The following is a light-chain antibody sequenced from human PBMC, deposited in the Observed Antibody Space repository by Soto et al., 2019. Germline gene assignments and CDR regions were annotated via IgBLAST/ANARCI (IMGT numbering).Light chain of an antibody. CDR1: QSLLHSNGYNY. CDR3: MQALQTPPT. Sequence: DIVMTQSPLSLPVTPGEPASISCRSSQSLLHSNGYNYLDWYLQKPWQSPQLLIYLGSNRASGVPERFSGGGSGTDFILKIRRGEAEDVGVYYCMQALQTPPTFGQGTKLEIK. J-gene: IGKJ2*01. CDR2: LGS. V-gene: IGKV2-28*01.